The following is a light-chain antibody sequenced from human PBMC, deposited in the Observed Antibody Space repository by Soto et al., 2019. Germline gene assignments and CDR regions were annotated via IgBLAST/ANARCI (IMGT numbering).Light chain of an antibody. V-gene: IGKV1-5*01. J-gene: IGKJ5*01. CDR2: DAS. CDR3: QQSSSALIT. CDR1: QSISSW. Sequence: DIQMTQSPSTLSASVGDRVTITCRASQSISSWLAWYQQKPGKAPKLLIYDASSLESGVPSRFSGSGSGTEFTLTISSLQPDDFATYYCQQSSSALITFGQGTRLEIK.